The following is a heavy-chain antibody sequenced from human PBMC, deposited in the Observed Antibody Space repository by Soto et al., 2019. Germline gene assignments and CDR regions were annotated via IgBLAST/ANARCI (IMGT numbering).Heavy chain of an antibody. J-gene: IGHJ3*02. CDR1: GGSISSYY. CDR2: IYYSGST. D-gene: IGHD3-22*01. V-gene: IGHV4-59*01. CDR3: ARDTHPYYYDSSGYYFGRAGAFDI. Sequence: SETLSLTCTVSGGSISSYYWSWIRQPPGKGLEWIGYIYYSGSTNYNPSLKSRVTISVDTSKNQFSLKLSSVTAADTAVYYCARDTHPYYYDSSGYYFGRAGAFDIWGQGTMVTVSS.